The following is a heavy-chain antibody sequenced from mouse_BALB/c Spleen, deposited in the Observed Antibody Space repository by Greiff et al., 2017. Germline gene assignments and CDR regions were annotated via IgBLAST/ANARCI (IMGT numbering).Heavy chain of an antibody. J-gene: IGHJ3*01. D-gene: IGHD2-2*01. CDR1: GFNIKDYY. CDR2: IDPENGNT. V-gene: IGHV14-1*02. CDR3: AYGYDGVFAY. Sequence: VQLQQSGAELVRSGASVKLSCTASGFNIKDYYMHWVKQRPEQGLEWIGWIDPENGNTIYDPKFQGKASITADTSSNTAYLQLSSLTSEDTAVYYCAYGYDGVFAYWGQGTLVTVSA.